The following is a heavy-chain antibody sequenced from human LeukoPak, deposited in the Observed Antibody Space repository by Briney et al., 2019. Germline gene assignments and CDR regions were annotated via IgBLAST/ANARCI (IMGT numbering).Heavy chain of an antibody. CDR1: GFTFSDYY. CDR2: ISGSGHAI. D-gene: IGHD6-19*01. Sequence: PGGSLRLSCAASGFTFSDYYMSWIRQAPGKGLEWVSLISGSGHAIYYAESVKGRFTISRDNAKNSLFLQMDSLRAEDTAVYYCAKTTTGYSSGRFPGWPVDYWGQGTLVTVSS. CDR3: AKTTTGYSSGRFPGWPVDY. V-gene: IGHV3-11*01. J-gene: IGHJ4*02.